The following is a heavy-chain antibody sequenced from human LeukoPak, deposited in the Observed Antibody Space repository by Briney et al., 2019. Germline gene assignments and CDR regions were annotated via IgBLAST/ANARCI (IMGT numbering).Heavy chain of an antibody. Sequence: PSETLSLTCTVSGGSISSYYWSWVRQAPGKGLEWVSVIYSGGSTYYADSVKGRFTISRDNSKNTLYLQMNSLRAEDTAVYYCARERRITMVRGIQRYYYYMDVWGKGTTVTISS. D-gene: IGHD3-10*01. CDR3: ARERRITMVRGIQRYYYYMDV. CDR2: IYSGGST. V-gene: IGHV3-53*01. CDR1: GGSISSYY. J-gene: IGHJ6*03.